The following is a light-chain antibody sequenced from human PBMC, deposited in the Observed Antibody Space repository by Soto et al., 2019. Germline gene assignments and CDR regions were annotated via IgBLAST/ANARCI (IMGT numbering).Light chain of an antibody. CDR3: QQYNNWPPYT. Sequence: ETVMTQSPATLSVSPGERATLSCRASQSVSSNLAWYQQKPGQAPRLLIYGASTMATGIPARFSGSGSGTEFTLSISSLQSEDFEVYYCQQYNNWPPYTFGQGTKLEIK. CDR2: GAS. J-gene: IGKJ2*01. CDR1: QSVSSN. V-gene: IGKV3-15*01.